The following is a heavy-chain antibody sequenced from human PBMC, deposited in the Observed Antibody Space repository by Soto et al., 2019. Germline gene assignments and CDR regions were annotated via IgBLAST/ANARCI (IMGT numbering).Heavy chain of an antibody. CDR2: ISPDGGST. CDR1: GYDFTDHY. CDR3: ARAPRGGVIIVITSAQIDY. J-gene: IGHJ4*02. Sequence: QVQLVQSGAEVKKPGASVKVSYKASGYDFTDHYIHWVRQAPGQGLEWMGIISPDGGSTRYSQQFQARITMTRDTSTSTVYMELSSLRSEDTAVYYCARAPRGGVIIVITSAQIDYWGQGTLVTVSS. V-gene: IGHV1-46*01. D-gene: IGHD3-10*01.